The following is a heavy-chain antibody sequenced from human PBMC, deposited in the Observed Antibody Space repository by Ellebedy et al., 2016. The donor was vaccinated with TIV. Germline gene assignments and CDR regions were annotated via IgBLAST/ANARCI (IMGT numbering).Heavy chain of an antibody. V-gene: IGHV1-18*04. Sequence: ASVQVSCKASGYTFTSYALSWVRQAPGQGLEWMGWISAYNGNTNYAQKLQGRITMTTDTSTGTAYMELRSLRSDDTAVYYCARTTGYTSGRDEGYWGQGTLVTVSS. D-gene: IGHD6-19*01. J-gene: IGHJ4*02. CDR3: ARTTGYTSGRDEGY. CDR1: GYTFTSYA. CDR2: ISAYNGNT.